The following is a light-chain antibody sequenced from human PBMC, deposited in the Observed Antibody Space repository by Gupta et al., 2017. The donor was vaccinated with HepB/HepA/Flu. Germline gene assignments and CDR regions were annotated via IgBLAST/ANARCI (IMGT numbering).Light chain of an antibody. Sequence: QSVLTQPPSASGTPGQRVTISCSGSSSNIGSNYVNWYQHIPGTAPKLLIYKNNQRPPGVPDRFSGSKSGTAASLAISGLRSEDEADYYCAAWDDSLSGPVFGGGTKLTVL. CDR1: SSNIGSNY. CDR3: AAWDDSLSGPV. V-gene: IGLV1-47*01. CDR2: KNN. J-gene: IGLJ3*02.